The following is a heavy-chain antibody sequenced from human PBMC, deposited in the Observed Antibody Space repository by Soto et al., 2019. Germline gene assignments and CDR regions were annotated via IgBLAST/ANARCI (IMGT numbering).Heavy chain of an antibody. D-gene: IGHD3-9*01. CDR1: GFTFSGYS. J-gene: IGHJ4*02. CDR3: AREDILGTRSFDY. Sequence: GGSLRLSCAASGFTFSGYSVNWVRQAPGKGLEWVSYISSGSKTIYYADSVKGRFTVSRDNARNSQYLQMNSLRDEDTAVYYCAREDILGTRSFDYWGQGTLVTVSS. CDR2: ISSGSKTI. V-gene: IGHV3-48*02.